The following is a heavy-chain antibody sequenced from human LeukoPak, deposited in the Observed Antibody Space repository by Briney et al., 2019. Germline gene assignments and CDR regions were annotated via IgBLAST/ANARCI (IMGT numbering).Heavy chain of an antibody. CDR1: GYTFTGYY. V-gene: IGHV1-2*02. CDR3: ARETDYYDSSGYYRTYNWFDP. J-gene: IGHJ5*02. D-gene: IGHD3-22*01. Sequence: ASVKVSCKASGYTFTGYYMHWVRQAPGQGLEWMGWINPNSGGTNYAQEFQGRVTMTRDTSISTAYMELSRLRSDDTAVYYCARETDYYDSSGYYRTYNWFDPWGQGTLVTVSS. CDR2: INPNSGGT.